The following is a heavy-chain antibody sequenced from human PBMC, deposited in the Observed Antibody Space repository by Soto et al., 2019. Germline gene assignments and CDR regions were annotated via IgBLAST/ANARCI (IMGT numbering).Heavy chain of an antibody. CDR1: GFTFSGSA. V-gene: IGHV3-73*02. J-gene: IGHJ6*02. CDR2: IRSKANSYAK. CDR3: TTAPMVSYYYGMDV. Sequence: EVQLVESGGGLVQPGGSLKLSCAASGFTFSGSAMHWVRQASGKGLEWVGRIRSKANSYAKAYAASVKGRFTISRDDSKNTAYLQMNSLKPEDTAVYYCTTAPMVSYYYGMDVWGQGTTVTVSS. D-gene: IGHD2-8*01.